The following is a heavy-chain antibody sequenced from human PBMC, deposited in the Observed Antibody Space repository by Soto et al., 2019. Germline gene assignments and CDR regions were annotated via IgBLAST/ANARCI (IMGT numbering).Heavy chain of an antibody. D-gene: IGHD4-17*01. CDR3: ARPLFVYGDYDFDY. V-gene: IGHV3-48*01. CDR2: INSPSNAI. Sequence: PGGSLRLSCAASGFTFSRFAMSWVRQAPGKGLEWISYINSPSNAIYYADSVRGRFTISRDNAKNSLYLQMDSLRAEDTAVYYCARPLFVYGDYDFDYWGQGTLVTVSS. CDR1: GFTFSRFA. J-gene: IGHJ4*02.